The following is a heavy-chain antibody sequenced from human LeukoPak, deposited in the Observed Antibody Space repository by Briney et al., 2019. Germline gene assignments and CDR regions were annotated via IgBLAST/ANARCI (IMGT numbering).Heavy chain of an antibody. CDR1: GFSFDTYA. Sequence: GGSLRLSCTASGFSFDTYAMNWVRRAPGKGLEWVSSISYHGADTYYADSVKGRFTIFRDNSKSTLYLQMNSLRVEDTAVYYCATEKPNYGQLWGQGTLVTVS. CDR2: ISYHGADT. J-gene: IGHJ4*02. V-gene: IGHV3-23*01. D-gene: IGHD3-10*01. CDR3: ATEKPNYGQL.